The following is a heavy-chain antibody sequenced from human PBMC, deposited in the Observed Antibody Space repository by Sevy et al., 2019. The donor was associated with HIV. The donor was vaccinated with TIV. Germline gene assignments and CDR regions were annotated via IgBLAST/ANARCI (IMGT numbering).Heavy chain of an antibody. J-gene: IGHJ4*02. CDR2: IYYNGHN. Sequence: SETLSLTCTVSGGSITSLYWNWIRQPPGKGLEWIATIYYNGHNNYNPSPKSRVTLSPDTSKNQFSLRLSSVTAADTAMYYCAGENAWGRGYSWGQGTLVTVSS. V-gene: IGHV4-59*08. CDR1: GGSITSLY. D-gene: IGHD1-26*01. CDR3: AGENAWGRGYS.